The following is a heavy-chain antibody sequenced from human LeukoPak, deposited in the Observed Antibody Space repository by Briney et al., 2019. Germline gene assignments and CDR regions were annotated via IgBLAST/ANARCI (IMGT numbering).Heavy chain of an antibody. D-gene: IGHD6-13*01. V-gene: IGHV4-34*01. CDR3: ARDSARIAAAGTFDP. CDR1: GGSFSGYY. Sequence: SETLSLTCAVYGGSFSGYYWSWIRQPPGKGLEWIGEINHSGSTNYNPSLKSRVTISVDTSKNQFSLKLSSVTAADTAVYYCARDSARIAAAGTFDPWGQGTLVTVSS. J-gene: IGHJ5*02. CDR2: INHSGST.